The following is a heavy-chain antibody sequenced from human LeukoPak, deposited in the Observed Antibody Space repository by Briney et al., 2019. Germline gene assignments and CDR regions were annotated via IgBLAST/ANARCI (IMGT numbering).Heavy chain of an antibody. CDR1: GGSISSYY. CDR3: ARDPTTVVSVPYYFDD. CDR2: INHSGSA. J-gene: IGHJ4*02. D-gene: IGHD4-23*01. V-gene: IGHV4-34*01. Sequence: SETLSLTCTVSGGSISSYYWSWIRQSPGKGLEWIGEINHSGSANYNPSFNSRVTISLDTSKNQFSLELRSVTAADTAVYYCARDPTTVVSVPYYFDDWGQGTLVTVSS.